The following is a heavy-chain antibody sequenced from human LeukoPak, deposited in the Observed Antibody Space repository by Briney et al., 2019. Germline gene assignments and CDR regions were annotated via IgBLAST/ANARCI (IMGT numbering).Heavy chain of an antibody. V-gene: IGHV4-59*01. J-gene: IGHJ5*02. D-gene: IGHD3-16*01. CDR2: IYSSGIP. Sequence: SETLSLTCTVSGDSISPYYWNWIRQPPGKGLEWIGYIYSSGIPNYNPSLKSRITMSIDTSKKQFSLTLTSVTAADTAVYYCARLWGPEPSWGQGILVTVSS. CDR3: ARLWGPEPS. CDR1: GDSISPYY.